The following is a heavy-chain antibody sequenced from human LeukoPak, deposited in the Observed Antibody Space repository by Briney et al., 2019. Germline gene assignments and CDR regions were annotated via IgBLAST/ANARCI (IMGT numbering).Heavy chain of an antibody. CDR2: ISGSGGST. J-gene: IGHJ5*02. D-gene: IGHD6-19*01. V-gene: IGHV3-23*01. CDR1: GFTFSSYA. CDR3: ASSSSGWYSGWFDP. Sequence: PGGSLRLSCAASGFTFSSYAMSWVRQAPGKGLEWVSAISGSGGSTYYADSVKGRFTISRDNSKNTLYLQMNILRAEDTAVYYCASSSSGWYSGWFDPWGQGTLVTVSS.